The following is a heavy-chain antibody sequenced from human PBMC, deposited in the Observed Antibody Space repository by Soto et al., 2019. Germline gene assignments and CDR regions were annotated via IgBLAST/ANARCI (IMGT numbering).Heavy chain of an antibody. CDR3: AITSYDFDV. Sequence: EEQLVQSGGGLVQPGGALRLSCAASGFSFSSYDLFWFRQSPGKGLEYVSAVSRNGINTYYANSVKGRFTISRDNSKNIMYLQMGTLRAEDMAVYYCAITSYDFDVWGKGTTVIVSS. J-gene: IGHJ6*04. V-gene: IGHV3-64*01. CDR2: VSRNGINT. D-gene: IGHD3-3*01. CDR1: GFSFSSYD.